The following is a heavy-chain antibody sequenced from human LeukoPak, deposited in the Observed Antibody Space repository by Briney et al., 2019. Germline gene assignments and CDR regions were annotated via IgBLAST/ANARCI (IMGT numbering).Heavy chain of an antibody. Sequence: PGGSLRLSCAASGFTFSSYAMHWVRQAPGKGLEWVAVISYDGSNKYYADSVKGRFTISRDNSKNTLYLQMNSLRAEDTAVYYCARGGRYCSSTSCYSLYGMDVWGQGTTVTVSS. D-gene: IGHD2-2*01. CDR3: ARGGRYCSSTSCYSLYGMDV. CDR1: GFTFSSYA. CDR2: ISYDGSNK. J-gene: IGHJ6*02. V-gene: IGHV3-30-3*01.